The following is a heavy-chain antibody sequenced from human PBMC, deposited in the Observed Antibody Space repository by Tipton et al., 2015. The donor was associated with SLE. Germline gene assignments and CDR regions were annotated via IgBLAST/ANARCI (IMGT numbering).Heavy chain of an antibody. Sequence: TLSLTCAVYGGSISAYYWRTIRPPPGQGLEWLGEISHTGSTNFNPSLKSRVAISADTSKRQFSLKLSSVTAADTAVYYCATRGSSSGYFFDYWGQGTLVTASS. V-gene: IGHV4-34*01. D-gene: IGHD6-13*01. CDR1: GGSISAYY. CDR3: ATRGSSSGYFFDY. J-gene: IGHJ4*02. CDR2: ISHTGST.